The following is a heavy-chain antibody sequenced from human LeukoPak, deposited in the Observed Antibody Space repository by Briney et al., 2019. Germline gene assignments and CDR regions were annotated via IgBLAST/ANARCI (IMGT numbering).Heavy chain of an antibody. CDR2: ISRSSSTI. CDR1: GFTFSSYS. J-gene: IGHJ5*02. D-gene: IGHD3-10*01. V-gene: IGHV3-48*02. Sequence: GGSLRLSCATSGFTFSSYSMTWVRQAPGKGLEWVSYISRSSSTIYYADSVKGRFTISRDNAKNSLYLQMNSLRDEDTAVYYCARDHCGSGTDVWFDPWGQGTLVTVSS. CDR3: ARDHCGSGTDVWFDP.